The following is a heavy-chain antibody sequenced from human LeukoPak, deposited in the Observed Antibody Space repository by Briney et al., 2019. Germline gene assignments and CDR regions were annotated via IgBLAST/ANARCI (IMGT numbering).Heavy chain of an antibody. D-gene: IGHD5-24*01. Sequence: SQTLSLTCTVSGGAISSGSHYWSWIRQSAGKGLEWIGRIHTSGTTNSNPSLKSRVTISVDTSKNQFSLKLSSVTAADTAVYYCARTTEMATIYWFFDLWDRGTLVTVSS. J-gene: IGHJ2*01. CDR2: IHTSGTT. CDR3: ARTTEMATIYWFFDL. V-gene: IGHV4-61*02. CDR1: GGAISSGSHY.